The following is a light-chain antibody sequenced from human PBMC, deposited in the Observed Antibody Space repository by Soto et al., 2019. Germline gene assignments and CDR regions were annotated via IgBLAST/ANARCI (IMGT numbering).Light chain of an antibody. CDR3: QSYDSSLSGYV. Sequence: QSVLTQPPSVSGAPGQRVTISCTGSSSNIGAGYDVHWYQQLPGTAPKLLIYGNSNRPSGVPDRFSGSKSGTSASLAITGLQAEDEADYYCQSYDSSLSGYVFGTGTKPHRP. J-gene: IGLJ1*01. CDR2: GNS. V-gene: IGLV1-40*01. CDR1: SSNIGAGYD.